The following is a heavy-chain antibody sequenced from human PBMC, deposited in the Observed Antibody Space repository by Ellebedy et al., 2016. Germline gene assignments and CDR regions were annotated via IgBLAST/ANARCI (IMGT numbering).Heavy chain of an antibody. CDR1: GYTFTSYG. V-gene: IGHV1-46*01. J-gene: IGHJ4*02. CDR3: ARDSKGLIPGAITFYFDS. D-gene: IGHD2-2*01. CDR2: INPSGGTT. Sequence: ASVKVSCXASGYTFTSYGISWVRQAPGQGLEWMGIINPSGGTTNYAETFEARVTMTRDTSTSTVYMELRSLTSDDTAVYYCARDSKGLIPGAITFYFDSWGQGTLVTVSS.